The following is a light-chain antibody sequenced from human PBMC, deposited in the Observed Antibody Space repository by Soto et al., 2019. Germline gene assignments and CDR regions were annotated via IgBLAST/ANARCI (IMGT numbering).Light chain of an antibody. CDR2: AAS. V-gene: IGKV1-39*01. Sequence: DIQMTQSPASLSASIGDSVSISCRASQTVATFLNWFQHKPGKAPKVLISAASTLQSGVPSRFSGSVSGTDFTLTISSLQPEDSASYYCQQYYNSVLNFGGGTTGDIK. CDR3: QQYYNSVLN. J-gene: IGKJ4*01. CDR1: QTVATF.